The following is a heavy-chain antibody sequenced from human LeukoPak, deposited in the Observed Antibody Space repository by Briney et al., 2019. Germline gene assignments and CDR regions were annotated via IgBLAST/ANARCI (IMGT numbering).Heavy chain of an antibody. D-gene: IGHD6-13*01. J-gene: IGHJ4*02. CDR1: GFTFSSYA. Sequence: GGSLRLSCAASGFTFSSYAMSWVRQAPGKGLEWVSAISGSGGSTYYADSVKGRFTISRDNSKNTLYLQMNSLRAEDAAVYYCAKCGYKIGIAAADDYWGQGTLVTVSS. V-gene: IGHV3-23*01. CDR2: ISGSGGST. CDR3: AKCGYKIGIAAADDY.